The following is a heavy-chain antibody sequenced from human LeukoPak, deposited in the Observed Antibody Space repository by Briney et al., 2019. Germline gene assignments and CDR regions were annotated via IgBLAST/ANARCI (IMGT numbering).Heavy chain of an antibody. CDR3: ARDLNWNYLDY. D-gene: IGHD3/OR15-3a*01. CDR1: GFPFSRYS. J-gene: IGHJ4*02. Sequence: GGSLRLSCAASGFPFSRYSMNWVRQAPGEGPEWVSSITSSSSNKDYVDSVKGRFTVSRDNAKNSLYLQMDSLRAEDTAVYYCARDLNWNYLDYWGQGTLVTVSS. V-gene: IGHV3-21*01. CDR2: ITSSSSNK.